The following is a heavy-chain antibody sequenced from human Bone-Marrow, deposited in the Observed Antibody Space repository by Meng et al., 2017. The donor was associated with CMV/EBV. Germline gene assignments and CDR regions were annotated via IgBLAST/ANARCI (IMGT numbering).Heavy chain of an antibody. CDR1: GDSVSSNSAA. Sequence: LRLSCAISGDSVSSNSAAWNWIRQSPSRGLEWLGRTYYRSKWYNDYAVSVKSRITINPDTSKNQFSLQLNSVTPEDTAVYYCARDLGVGTGDPPYFDYWGQGPRVTGSS. V-gene: IGHV6-1*01. CDR2: TYYRSKWYN. D-gene: IGHD7-27*01. CDR3: ARDLGVGTGDPPYFDY. J-gene: IGHJ4*02.